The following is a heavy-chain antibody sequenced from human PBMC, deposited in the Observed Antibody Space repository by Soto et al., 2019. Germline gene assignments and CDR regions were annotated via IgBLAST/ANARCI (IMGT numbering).Heavy chain of an antibody. V-gene: IGHV4-30-2*01. D-gene: IGHD6-19*01. J-gene: IGHJ4*02. CDR3: AREGRYSSGWVIDY. CDR2: IYHSGST. Sequence: QLQLQESGSGLVKPSQTLSLTCAVSGGSISSGGYSWSWIRQPPGKGLEWIGYIYHSGSTYYNPSVERRVTISVDRSKNQFSLKLSSVTAADTAVYYCAREGRYSSGWVIDYWGQGTLVTVSS. CDR1: GGSISSGGYS.